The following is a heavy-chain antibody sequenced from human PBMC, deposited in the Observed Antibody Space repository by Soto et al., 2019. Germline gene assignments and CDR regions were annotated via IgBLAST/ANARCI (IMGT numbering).Heavy chain of an antibody. V-gene: IGHV4-31*03. Sequence: PSETLSLTCXVSGGSISSGGYYWSWIRQHPGKGLEWIGYIYYSGNTYYNPSLKSRVTISVDTSKNQFSLKLSSVTAADTAVYYCARGTRYPFDYWGQGTLVTVSS. J-gene: IGHJ4*02. CDR3: ARGTRYPFDY. CDR2: IYYSGNT. CDR1: GGSISSGGYY. D-gene: IGHD2-2*02.